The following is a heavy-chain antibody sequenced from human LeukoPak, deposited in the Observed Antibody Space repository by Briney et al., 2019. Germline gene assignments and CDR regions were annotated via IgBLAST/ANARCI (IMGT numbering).Heavy chain of an antibody. CDR1: GGSISSYY. V-gene: IGHV4-59*01. D-gene: IGHD3-3*01. Sequence: SETLSLTCTVSGGSISSYYWSWIRQPPGKGLEWIGYIYYSGSTNYNPSLKSRVTISVDTSKNQFSLKLSSVTAADTAVYYCARSVALEWLFMDVWGKGTTVTVSS. CDR2: IYYSGST. J-gene: IGHJ6*03. CDR3: ARSVALEWLFMDV.